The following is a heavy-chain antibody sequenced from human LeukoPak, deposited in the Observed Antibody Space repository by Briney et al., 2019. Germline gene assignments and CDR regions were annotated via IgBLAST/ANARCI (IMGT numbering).Heavy chain of an antibody. CDR2: IYYSGST. V-gene: IGHV4-59*08. CDR3: ARSDYGDYAGY. CDR1: GGSISSYY. D-gene: IGHD4-17*01. Sequence: PSETLSHTCTVSGGSISSYYWSWIRQPPGKGLEWIGYIYYSGSTNYNPSLKSRVTISVDTSKNQFSLKLSSVTAADTAVYYCARSDYGDYAGYWGQGTLVTVSS. J-gene: IGHJ4*02.